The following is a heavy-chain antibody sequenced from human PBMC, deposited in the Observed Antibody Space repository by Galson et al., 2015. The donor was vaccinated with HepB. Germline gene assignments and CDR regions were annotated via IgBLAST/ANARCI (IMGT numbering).Heavy chain of an antibody. CDR1: GFSLSTSGVG. CDR2: IYWDDDK. D-gene: IGHD4-17*01. CDR3: AHRFYGDSHFDY. V-gene: IGHV2-5*02. J-gene: IGHJ4*02. Sequence: PALVKPTQTLTLTCTFSGFSLSTSGVGVGWIRQPPGKALEWLALIYWDDDKRYNPSLKSRLTITKDTSKNQVVLTMTNMDPVDTATYYCAHRFYGDSHFDYWGQGTLVTVSS.